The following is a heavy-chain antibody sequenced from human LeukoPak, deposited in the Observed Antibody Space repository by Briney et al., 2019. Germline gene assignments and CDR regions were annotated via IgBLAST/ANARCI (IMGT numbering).Heavy chain of an antibody. CDR2: IIPIFGTA. D-gene: IGHD5-12*01. Sequence: ASVKVSCKASGGTFSSYAISWVRQAPGQGLEWMGGIIPIFGTANYAQKFQGRVTITADKSTSTAYMELSSLRSEDTAVYYCARGGEDIVATISVPWEFDYWGQGTLVTVSS. CDR3: ARGGEDIVATISVPWEFDY. V-gene: IGHV1-69*06. CDR1: GGTFSSYA. J-gene: IGHJ4*02.